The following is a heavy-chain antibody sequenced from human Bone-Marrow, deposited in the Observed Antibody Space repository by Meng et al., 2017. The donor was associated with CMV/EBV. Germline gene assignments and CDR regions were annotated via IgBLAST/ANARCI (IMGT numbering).Heavy chain of an antibody. J-gene: IGHJ4*02. CDR3: ARTLTGTTEFDD. V-gene: IGHV1-2*02. CDR2: INPNSGGT. Sequence: ASVKVSCKASGYTFTGYYMHWVRQAPGQGLEWMGWINPNSGGTNYAQKFQGRVTMTRDTSISTAYMELSRLRSDDTAVYYCARTLTGTTEFDDWGPGKLVNFSS. D-gene: IGHD1-20*01. CDR1: GYTFTGYY.